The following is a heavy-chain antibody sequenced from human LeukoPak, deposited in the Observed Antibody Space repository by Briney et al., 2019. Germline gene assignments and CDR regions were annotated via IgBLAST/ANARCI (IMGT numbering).Heavy chain of an antibody. CDR3: ARTGNLLRRYYFDY. CDR2: ISSSGST. V-gene: IGHV4-61*02. Sequence: PSQTLSLTCTVSGDSISSGDYYWSWIRQPAGKGLEWIGRISSSGSTNYNPSLKSRVTISVDTSKNQFSLKLSSVTAADTAVYYCARTGNLLRRYYFDYWGQGTLVTVSS. J-gene: IGHJ4*02. CDR1: GDSISSGDYY. D-gene: IGHD1-7*01.